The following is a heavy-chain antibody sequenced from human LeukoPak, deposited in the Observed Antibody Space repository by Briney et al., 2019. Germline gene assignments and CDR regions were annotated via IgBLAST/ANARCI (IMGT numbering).Heavy chain of an antibody. CDR2: INHSGST. D-gene: IGHD3-10*01. V-gene: IGHV4-34*01. J-gene: IGHJ4*02. CDR1: GGSFSGYY. CDR3: ARTMVRGVIRVRPFDY. Sequence: PSETLSLTCAVYGGSFSGYYWSWIRQPPGKGLEWIGEINHSGSTNYNPSLKSRVTISVDTSKNQFSLKLSSVTAADTAVYYCARTMVRGVIRVRPFDYWGQGTLVTVSS.